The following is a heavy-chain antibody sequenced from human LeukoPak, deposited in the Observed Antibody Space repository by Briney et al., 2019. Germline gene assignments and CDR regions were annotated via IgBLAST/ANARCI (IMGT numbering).Heavy chain of an antibody. J-gene: IGHJ4*02. Sequence: SETLSLTCTVSGGSSSTYYWTWIRQPPGKGLEWIGYIHSSGSTNYNPSLKSRVTMSVDTSKNHFSLRLNPVTAADTAVYYCVRPGQSNWWVYFNYWGQGTVVTVSS. CDR2: IHSSGST. CDR1: GGSSSTYY. D-gene: IGHD2-15*01. CDR3: VRPGQSNWWVYFNY. V-gene: IGHV4-4*09.